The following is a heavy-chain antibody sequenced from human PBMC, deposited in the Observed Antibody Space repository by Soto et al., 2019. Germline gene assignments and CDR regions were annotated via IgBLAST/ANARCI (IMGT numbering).Heavy chain of an antibody. CDR3: AREVRDGFFTDWFDP. D-gene: IGHD3-3*01. J-gene: IGHJ5*02. Sequence: QVQLVQSGAEVKKPGASVKVSCKASGYTFNSYGISWVRQAPGQGLEWMGWISAYNGNTNYAQKLQGRVTMTTDTSTSTAYMELRSLRSDDTAVYYCAREVRDGFFTDWFDPWGQGTLVTVSS. CDR1: GYTFNSYG. V-gene: IGHV1-18*04. CDR2: ISAYNGNT.